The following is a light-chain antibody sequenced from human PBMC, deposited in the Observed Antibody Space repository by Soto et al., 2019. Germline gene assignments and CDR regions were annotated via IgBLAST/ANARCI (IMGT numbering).Light chain of an antibody. V-gene: IGLV2-11*01. CDR1: SSDVGDYNY. CDR3: CSYAGSYSLYV. Sequence: QSALTQPRSVSGSPGQSVTISCTGTSSDVGDYNYVSWYQQHPGKAPKLMIYDVSKRPSGVPDRFSGSKSGNTASLTISGLQAEDEADYYCCSYAGSYSLYVFGTGTKLPS. J-gene: IGLJ1*01. CDR2: DVS.